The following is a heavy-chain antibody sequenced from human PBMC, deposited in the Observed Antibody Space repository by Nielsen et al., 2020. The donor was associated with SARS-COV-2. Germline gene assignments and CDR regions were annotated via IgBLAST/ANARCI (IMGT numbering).Heavy chain of an antibody. D-gene: IGHD3-3*01. Sequence: GGSLRLSCAASGFTFSTYSMNWVRQAPGKGLEWVSKITGSSSTIYYAESVKGRFTISRDNAKNSLYLQMNSLRAEDTAVYYCARAITPLRFLEWLSFDYWGQGTLVTVSS. J-gene: IGHJ4*02. V-gene: IGHV3-48*04. CDR1: GFTFSTYS. CDR2: ITGSSSTI. CDR3: ARAITPLRFLEWLSFDY.